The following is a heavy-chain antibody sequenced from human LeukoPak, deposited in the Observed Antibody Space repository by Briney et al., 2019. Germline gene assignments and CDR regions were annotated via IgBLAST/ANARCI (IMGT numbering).Heavy chain of an antibody. CDR3: ARGQYLGGINWFDP. D-gene: IGHD3-10*01. V-gene: IGHV4-61*02. Sequence: PSETLSLTCTVSGGSISSGSYYWSWIRQPAGKGLEWIGRIYTSGSTNYNPSLKSRVTMSVDTSKNQFSLKLSSVTAADTAVYYCARGQYLGGINWFDPWGQGTLVTVSS. CDR1: GGSISSGSYY. J-gene: IGHJ5*02. CDR2: IYTSGST.